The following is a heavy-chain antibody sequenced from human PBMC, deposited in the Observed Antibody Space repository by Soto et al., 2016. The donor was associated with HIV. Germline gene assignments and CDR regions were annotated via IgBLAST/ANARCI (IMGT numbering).Heavy chain of an antibody. CDR3: ARSFVGRGQALDI. D-gene: IGHD3-10*01. CDR1: AFIFRNYW. V-gene: IGHV3-74*01. J-gene: IGHJ3*02. Sequence: EVQLVESGGDLVQPGGSLRLSCAVPAFIFRNYWMYWVRQAPGKGLEWVSRIDGDGSDTSYADSVKGRFTTSRDNAKNTVYLQMNNLRVEDTAVYYCARSFVGRGQALDIVGPGDTWSPSLQ. CDR2: IDGDGSDT.